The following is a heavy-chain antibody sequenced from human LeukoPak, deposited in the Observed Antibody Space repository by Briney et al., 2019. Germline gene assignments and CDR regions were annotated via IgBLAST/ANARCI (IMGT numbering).Heavy chain of an antibody. V-gene: IGHV1-69*13. CDR2: IIPIFGTA. CDR3: ARDTSRDFWSGYYIGYFDY. J-gene: IGHJ4*02. CDR1: GGTFSSYA. D-gene: IGHD3-3*01. Sequence: ASVKVFCKASGGTFSSYAISWVRQAPGQGLEWMGGIIPIFGTANYAQKFQGRVTITADESTSTAYMELSSLRSEDTAVYYCARDTSRDFWSGYYIGYFDYWGQGTLVTVSS.